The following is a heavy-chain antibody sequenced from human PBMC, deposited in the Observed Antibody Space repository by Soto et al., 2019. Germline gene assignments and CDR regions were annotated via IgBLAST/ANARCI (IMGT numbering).Heavy chain of an antibody. V-gene: IGHV3-33*01. D-gene: IGHD2-15*01. CDR2: IWYDGSNK. CDR1: GFIFNEYG. CDR3: ARWGCSGSNCNLNQRSFDL. J-gene: IGHJ5*02. Sequence: GGSLRLSCAASGFIFNEYGMHWVRQAPGKGLEWVAVIWYDGSNKYYADSVKGRFTFSRDNSKNTMSLQMNSLRVEETAIYYCARWGCSGSNCNLNQRSFDLWGQGTLVTVSS.